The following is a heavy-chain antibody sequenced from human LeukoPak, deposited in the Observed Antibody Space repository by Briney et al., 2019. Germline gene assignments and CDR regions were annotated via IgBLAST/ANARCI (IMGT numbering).Heavy chain of an antibody. Sequence: SQTLSLTCTVSGGSISSGDYYWSWIRQPPGKGLEWIEYIYYSGSTYYNPSLKSRVTISVDTSKNQFSLKLSSVTAADTAVYYCATHPPKVCTGGSCTDYWGQGTLVTVSS. CDR2: IYYSGST. CDR3: ATHPPKVCTGGSCTDY. CDR1: GGSISSGDYY. D-gene: IGHD2-15*01. V-gene: IGHV4-30-4*01. J-gene: IGHJ4*02.